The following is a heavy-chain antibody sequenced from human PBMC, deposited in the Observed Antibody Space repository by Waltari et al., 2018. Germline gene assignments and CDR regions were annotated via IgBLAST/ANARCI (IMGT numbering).Heavy chain of an antibody. CDR2: VNSGGSGM. Sequence: EVQLVESGGGLVQPRGSLRLSCSASGFACSSYWMPWVRQAPGKGLVWVARVNSGGSGMIYADSVKGRFTISRDNAKNTLHLQMNSLRVEDTAVYYCARVKFLEWLPQPAVLDYWGQGSLVIVSS. D-gene: IGHD3-3*01. CDR1: GFACSSYW. V-gene: IGHV3-74*01. J-gene: IGHJ4*02. CDR3: ARVKFLEWLPQPAVLDY.